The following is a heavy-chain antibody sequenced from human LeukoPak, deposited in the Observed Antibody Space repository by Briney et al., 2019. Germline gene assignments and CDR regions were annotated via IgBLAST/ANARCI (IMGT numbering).Heavy chain of an antibody. CDR3: ARGPNSSSSTY. CDR1: GGSISSSVYY. D-gene: IGHD6-13*01. CDR2: IYNRGST. Sequence: ASETLSLTCTVSGGSISSSVYYWGWIRQPPGKGLEWIGSIYNRGSTYYNPSLKSRVTISIDMSKNQFSLKLTSVTAADTAFYYCARGPNSSSSTYWGQGTLVTVSS. V-gene: IGHV4-39*07. J-gene: IGHJ4*02.